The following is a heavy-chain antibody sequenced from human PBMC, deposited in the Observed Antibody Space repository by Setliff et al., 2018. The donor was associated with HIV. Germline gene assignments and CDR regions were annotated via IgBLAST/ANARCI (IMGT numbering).Heavy chain of an antibody. CDR3: ARRFLTVHMDV. Sequence: SVKVSCKASGGTFSNYGISWVRQAPGQGLEWMGGIIPMFGTANYAQRFQGRVTITADESRSTAYMELNSLRAEDTAVYYCARRFLTVHMDVWGKGTTVTVSS. D-gene: IGHD3-9*01. V-gene: IGHV1-69*13. J-gene: IGHJ6*03. CDR1: GGTFSNYG. CDR2: IIPMFGTA.